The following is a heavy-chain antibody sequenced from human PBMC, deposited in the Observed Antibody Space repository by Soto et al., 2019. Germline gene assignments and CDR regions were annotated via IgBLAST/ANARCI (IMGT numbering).Heavy chain of an antibody. V-gene: IGHV3-30*18. CDR2: ISYDGSNK. CDR3: AKDGEGQQTD. Sequence: QVQLVESGGGVVQPGRSLRLSCAASGFTFSSYGMHWVRQAPGKGLEWVAVISYDGSNKYYADSVKGRFTISRDNSKNTLYLQMNSLRAEDTAVYYCAKDGEGQQTDWGQGTLVTVSS. D-gene: IGHD6-13*01. J-gene: IGHJ4*02. CDR1: GFTFSSYG.